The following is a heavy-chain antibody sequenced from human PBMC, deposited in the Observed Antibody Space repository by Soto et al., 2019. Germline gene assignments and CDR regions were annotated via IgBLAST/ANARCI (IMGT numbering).Heavy chain of an antibody. J-gene: IGHJ4*02. CDR1: GFTFSSYG. D-gene: IGHD3-3*01. Sequence: QVQLVESGGGVVQPGKSLRLSCAASGFTFSSYGMHWVRQAPGKGLEWVAVIWYDGRNTNYADSVKGRFTISRDNSKNTLYLQMDSLRGEDKAVYYCARDREWAIGREYFGYWGQGTLVNVSS. CDR2: IWYDGRNT. CDR3: ARDREWAIGREYFGY. V-gene: IGHV3-33*01.